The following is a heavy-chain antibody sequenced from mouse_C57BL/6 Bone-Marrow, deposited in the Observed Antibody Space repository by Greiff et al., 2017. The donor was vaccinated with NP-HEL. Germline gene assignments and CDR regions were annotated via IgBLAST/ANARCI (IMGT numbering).Heavy chain of an antibody. CDR1: GYTFTSYG. CDR2: IYPRSGNT. Sequence: QVQLQQSGAELARPGASVKLSCKASGYTFTSYGISWVKQRTGQGLEWIGEIYPRSGNTYYNEKFKGKATLTADKSSSTAYMELRSLTSEDSAVYFCARGGLTGFYFDYWGQGTTLTVSS. J-gene: IGHJ2*01. D-gene: IGHD4-1*01. CDR3: ARGGLTGFYFDY. V-gene: IGHV1-81*01.